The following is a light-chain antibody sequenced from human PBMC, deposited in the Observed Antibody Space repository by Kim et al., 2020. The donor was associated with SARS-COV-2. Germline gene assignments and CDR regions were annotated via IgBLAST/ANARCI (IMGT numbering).Light chain of an antibody. CDR1: TSHIGSNT. CDR3: AAWDDSLSGPV. V-gene: IGLV1-44*01. J-gene: IGLJ2*01. CDR2: SNN. Sequence: QSVLTQPPSASGTPGQRVTISCSGSTSHIGSNTVNWYQQLPGTAPKLLIHSNNQRPSGVPDRFSGSKSGTSASLAISRLQSEDEADYYCAAWDDSLSGPVFGGGTQLTVL.